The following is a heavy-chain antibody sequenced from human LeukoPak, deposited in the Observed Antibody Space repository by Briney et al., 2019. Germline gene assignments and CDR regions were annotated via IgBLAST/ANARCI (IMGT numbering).Heavy chain of an antibody. D-gene: IGHD3-10*02. V-gene: IGHV3-48*03. J-gene: IGHJ6*04. CDR3: AELGITMIGGV. CDR2: ISSSGSTI. CDR1: GFTFGSYE. Sequence: PGGSLRLSCAASGFTFGSYEMNRVRQAPGKGLEWVSYISSSGSTIYYADSVKGRFTISRDNAKNSLYLQMNSLRAEDTAVYYCAELGITMIGGVWGKGTTVTISS.